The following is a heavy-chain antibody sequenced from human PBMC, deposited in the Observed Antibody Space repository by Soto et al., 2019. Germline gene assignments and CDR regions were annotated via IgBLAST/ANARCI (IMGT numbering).Heavy chain of an antibody. CDR3: ARGSIVGASYYYGMDV. V-gene: IGHV3-13*05. J-gene: IGHJ6*02. CDR1: GFTFSSYD. D-gene: IGHD1-26*01. CDR2: IGTAGDP. Sequence: PGGSLRLSCSASGFTFSSYDRRWVRQATGKGLGWVSAIGTAGDPYYPGSVKGRFTISRENAKHSLYLQMNSLRAGDTAVYYCARGSIVGASYYYGMDVWGQGTTVTVSS.